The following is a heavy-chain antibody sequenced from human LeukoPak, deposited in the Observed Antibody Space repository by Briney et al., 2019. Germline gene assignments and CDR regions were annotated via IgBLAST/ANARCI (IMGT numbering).Heavy chain of an antibody. CDR1: GGTFSSYA. CDR3: ARDGGSTAHDY. V-gene: IGHV1-69*04. D-gene: IGHD2-2*01. Sequence: SVKVSCKASGGTFSSYAISWVRQAPGQGLEWMGRIIPILGIANYAQKFQGRVTITPDKSTSTAYMELSSLRSEDTAVYYCARDGGSTAHDYWGQGTLVTVSS. J-gene: IGHJ4*02. CDR2: IIPILGIA.